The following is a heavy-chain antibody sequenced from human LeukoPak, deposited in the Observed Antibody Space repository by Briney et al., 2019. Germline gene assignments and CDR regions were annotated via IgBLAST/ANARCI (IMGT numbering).Heavy chain of an antibody. Sequence: GGTLRLSCATSGLTFTNAWMSWFRQAPGKGLEWVGRIKSKTDGRTSDYAAPVQGRFTISRDDSKNTLYLQMNSLKIEDTAVYYCATDPGEWEPIWGQGTMVTVSS. J-gene: IGHJ3*02. D-gene: IGHD1-26*01. CDR1: GLTFTNAW. CDR3: ATDPGEWEPI. V-gene: IGHV3-15*01. CDR2: IKSKTDGRTS.